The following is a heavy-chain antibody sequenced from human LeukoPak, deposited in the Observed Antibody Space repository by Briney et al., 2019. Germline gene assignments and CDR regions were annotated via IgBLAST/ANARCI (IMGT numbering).Heavy chain of an antibody. V-gene: IGHV3-30*18. CDR3: AKAPEYQLLWYYFDY. CDR1: GFTFSSYG. D-gene: IGHD2-2*01. J-gene: IGHJ4*02. Sequence: PGRSLRLSCAASGFTFSSYGMHWVRQAPGKGLEWVAVMSYDGSNKYYADSVKGRFTISRDNSKNTLYLQMNSLRAEDTAVYYCAKAPEYQLLWYYFDYWGQGTLVTVSS. CDR2: MSYDGSNK.